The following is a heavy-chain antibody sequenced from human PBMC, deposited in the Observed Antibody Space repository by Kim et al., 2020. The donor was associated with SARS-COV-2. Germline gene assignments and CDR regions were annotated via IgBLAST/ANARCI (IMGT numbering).Heavy chain of an antibody. V-gene: IGHV3-15*01. CDR2: IKNKTEGVTV. Sequence: GGSLRLSCAASGFTFPDAWMSWVRQAPGKGLEWVGRIKNKTEGVTVDYAVHGRVRFSISRDDSKNSLYLQMMSLKTEDTAVYLCTTNRPYYGYY. D-gene: IGHD3-16*01. CDR1: GFTFPDAW. CDR3: TTNRPYYGYY. J-gene: IGHJ4*01.